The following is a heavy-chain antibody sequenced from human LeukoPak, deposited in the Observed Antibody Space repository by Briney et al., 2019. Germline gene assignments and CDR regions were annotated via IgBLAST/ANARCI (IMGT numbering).Heavy chain of an antibody. CDR1: GGSITNFY. D-gene: IGHD4-17*01. V-gene: IGHV4-59*12. CDR3: ARGGKDFYGDYEGSFDY. Sequence: SETLSLTCTVSGGSITNFYWSWIRQPPGKGLEWIGYVFFEGNTRYNPSLTSRLTISADTSRSQFSLKLNSVTAADTAVYYCARGGKDFYGDYEGSFDYWGQGTLVTVSS. CDR2: VFFEGNT. J-gene: IGHJ4*02.